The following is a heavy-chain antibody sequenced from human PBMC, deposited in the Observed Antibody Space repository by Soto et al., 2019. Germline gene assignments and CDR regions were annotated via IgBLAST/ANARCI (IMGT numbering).Heavy chain of an antibody. CDR3: GKSPGMYCYDSSGYYHYDY. V-gene: IGHV3-53*01. Sequence: PGGSLRLSCAASGFTVISNYMSWVRQAPGKGLEWVSVIYSGVSTYYADSVKGRFTISRDNSKNTLYLQMNSLRAEDTAVYYCGKSPGMYCYDSSGYYHYDYWGQGTLVSVSS. J-gene: IGHJ4*02. D-gene: IGHD3-22*01. CDR1: GFTVISNY. CDR2: IYSGVST.